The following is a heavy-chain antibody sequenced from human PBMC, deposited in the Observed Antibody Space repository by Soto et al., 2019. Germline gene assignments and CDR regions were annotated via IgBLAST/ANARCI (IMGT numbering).Heavy chain of an antibody. CDR3: ASAFEYSSSS. J-gene: IGHJ5*02. Sequence: PGESLKISCNGSGYSFTSYCISLVRQMPGKGLEWMGRIDPSDSYTNYSPSFQGHVTISADKSISTAYLQWSSLKASDTAMYYCASAFEYSSSSWGQGTLVTVSS. CDR1: GYSFTSYC. D-gene: IGHD6-6*01. V-gene: IGHV5-10-1*01. CDR2: IDPSDSYT.